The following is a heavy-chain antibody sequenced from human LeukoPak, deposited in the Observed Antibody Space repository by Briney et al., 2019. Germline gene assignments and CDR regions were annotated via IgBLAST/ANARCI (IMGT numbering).Heavy chain of an antibody. CDR1: GGSISSYY. Sequence: PSETLSLTCTVSGGSISSYYWSWIRQPAGKGLEWIGRIYTSGSTNYNPSLKSRVTMSVDTSKNQFSLKLSSVTAADTAVYYCARDLPAAMYHYYGMDVWGQGTTVTVSS. CDR3: ARDLPAAMYHYYGMDV. V-gene: IGHV4-4*07. D-gene: IGHD2-2*01. J-gene: IGHJ6*02. CDR2: IYTSGST.